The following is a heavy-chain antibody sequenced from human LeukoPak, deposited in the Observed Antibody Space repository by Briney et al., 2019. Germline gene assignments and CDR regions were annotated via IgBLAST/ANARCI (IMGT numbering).Heavy chain of an antibody. CDR3: AREDSSGFLFDY. CDR1: GGSISSYY. Sequence: SQTLSLTCTVSGGSISSYYWSWIRQPPGKGLEWIGYIYYSGSTNYNPSLKSRVTISVDTSKNQFSLKLSSVTAADTAVYYCAREDSSGFLFDYWGQGTLDTVSS. V-gene: IGHV4-59*01. CDR2: IYYSGST. D-gene: IGHD3-22*01. J-gene: IGHJ4*02.